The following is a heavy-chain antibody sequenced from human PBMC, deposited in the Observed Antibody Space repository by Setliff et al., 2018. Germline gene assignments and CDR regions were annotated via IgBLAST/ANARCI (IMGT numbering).Heavy chain of an antibody. CDR3: ARADYIRYFYMDA. D-gene: IGHD4-4*01. V-gene: IGHV4-4*08. Sequence: SETLSLTCTVSGGSISSYYWSWIRQPPGKGLEWIGYIYTSGSTNYNPSLKSRVTISVDTSKNQFSLKLSSVTAADTAVYYCARADYIRYFYMDAWGKGTTVTVSS. CDR2: IYTSGST. J-gene: IGHJ6*03. CDR1: GGSISSYY.